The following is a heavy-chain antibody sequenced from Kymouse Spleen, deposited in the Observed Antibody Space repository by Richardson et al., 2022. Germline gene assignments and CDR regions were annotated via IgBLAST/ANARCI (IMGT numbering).Heavy chain of an antibody. D-gene: IGHD1-7*01. CDR3: ARQGITGTTSGAFDI. V-gene: IGHV4-39*01. CDR1: GGSISSSSYY. J-gene: IGHJ3*02. Sequence: QLQLQESGPGLVKPSETLSLTCTVSGGSISSSSYYWGWIRQPPGKGLEWIGSIYYSGSTYYNPSLKSRVTISVDTSKNQFSLKLSSVTAADTAVYYCARQGITGTTSGAFDIWGQGTMVTVSS. CDR2: IYYSGST.